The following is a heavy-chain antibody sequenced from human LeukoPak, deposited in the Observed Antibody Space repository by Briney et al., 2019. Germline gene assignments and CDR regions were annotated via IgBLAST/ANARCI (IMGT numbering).Heavy chain of an antibody. V-gene: IGHV4-4*07. J-gene: IGHJ5*02. D-gene: IGHD3-16*01. CDR2: IYTSGST. Sequence: SETLSLTCTVSGGSISSYYWSWIRQPAGRGLEWIGRIYTSGSTNYNPSLKSRVTMSVDTSKNQFSLKLSSVTAADTAVYYCASSRGTFNWFDPWGQGTLVTVSS. CDR1: GGSISSYY. CDR3: ASSRGTFNWFDP.